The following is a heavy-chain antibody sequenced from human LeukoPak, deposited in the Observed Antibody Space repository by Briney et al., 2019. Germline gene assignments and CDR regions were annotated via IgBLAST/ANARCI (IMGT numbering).Heavy chain of an antibody. V-gene: IGHV4-34*01. D-gene: IGHD4-17*01. CDR3: ARGPATVTTNYFDY. J-gene: IGHJ4*02. CDR2: INHSGST. CDR1: GGSFSGYY. Sequence: PSETLSLTCAVYGGSFSGYYWSWIRQPPGKGLEWIGEINHSGSTNYNPSLKGRVTISVDTSKNQFSLKLSSVTAADTAVYYCARGPATVTTNYFDYWGQGTLVTVSS.